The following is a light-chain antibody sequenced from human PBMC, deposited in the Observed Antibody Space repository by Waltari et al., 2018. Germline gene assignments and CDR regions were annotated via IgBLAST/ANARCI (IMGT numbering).Light chain of an antibody. J-gene: IGLJ3*02. V-gene: IGLV4-69*01. Sequence: LLLTQSPSASATPGASFKPTSTLDTGPNSNTLPWLPQQTEEGPRYLMKINRDGSHSKGDEIPDRFSGSSSGAERYLTISSVQSEDEADYYWQTGGHGTWVFGGGTKLTVL. CDR1: TGPNSNT. CDR2: INRDGSH. CDR3: QTGGHGTWV.